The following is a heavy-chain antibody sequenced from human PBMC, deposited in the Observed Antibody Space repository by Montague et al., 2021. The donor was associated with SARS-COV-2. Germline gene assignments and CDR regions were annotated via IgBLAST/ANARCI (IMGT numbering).Heavy chain of an antibody. J-gene: IGHJ5*02. CDR1: GDSMRSSY. CDR2: TYYSGVA. V-gene: IGHV4-59*13. Sequence: SETLSLTCTVSGDSMRSSYWNWIRQPPGKGLEYIGYTYYSGVANYNPSPRSRVTISLETSKNQFPLNLRSVTAADTAVYDCAGSVVGGAYRHTRWFDPWGQGTMVTVFS. D-gene: IGHD3-16*02. CDR3: AGSVVGGAYRHTRWFDP.